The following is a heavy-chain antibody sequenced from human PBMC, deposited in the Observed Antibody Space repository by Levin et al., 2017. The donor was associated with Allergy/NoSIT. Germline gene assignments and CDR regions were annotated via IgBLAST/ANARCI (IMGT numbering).Heavy chain of an antibody. D-gene: IGHD2/OR15-2a*01. CDR2: LLLLLLSL. V-gene: IGHV3-48*02. CDR1: GVAFSSYS. CDR3: AGMKRNILQAFGI. J-gene: IGHJ3*02. Sequence: SLKISCVASGVAFSSYSMNWVRQAPGKGLEWISSLLLLLLSLSSSSSFQGRFTISRDNAKNSLFLQMNSLRDEDTAVYFCAGMKRNILQAFGIWGQGTMVTVSS.